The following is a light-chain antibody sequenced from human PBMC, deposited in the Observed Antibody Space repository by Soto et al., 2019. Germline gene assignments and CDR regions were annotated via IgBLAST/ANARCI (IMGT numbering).Light chain of an antibody. CDR1: QSVSSSY. CDR3: QQYGSSPLYT. V-gene: IGKV3-20*01. CDR2: GAS. J-gene: IGKJ2*01. Sequence: EIVLTQSPGTLSLSPGERATLSCRASQSVSSSYLAWYQQKPGQAPRLLIYGASSRATGIPDRFSGSGSGTDFTLTISRLEPEDFAVHYCQQYGSSPLYTFAQGTKLEIK.